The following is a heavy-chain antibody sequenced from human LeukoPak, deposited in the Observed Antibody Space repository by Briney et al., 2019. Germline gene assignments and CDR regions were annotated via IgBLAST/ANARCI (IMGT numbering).Heavy chain of an antibody. CDR1: GFTFSSYS. J-gene: IGHJ4*02. CDR2: ISSSSSTI. CDR3: ARDRGEVLLSAFDY. Sequence: GGSLRLSCAASGFTFSSYSMNWVRQAPGKGLEWVSYISSSSSTIYYADSVKGRFTISRDNAKNSLYLQMNSLRAEDTAVYYCARDRGEVLLSAFDYWGQGTLVTVSS. D-gene: IGHD2/OR15-2a*01. V-gene: IGHV3-48*01.